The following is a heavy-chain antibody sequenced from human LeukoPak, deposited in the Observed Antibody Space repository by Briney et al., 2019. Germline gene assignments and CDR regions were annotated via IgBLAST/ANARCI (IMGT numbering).Heavy chain of an antibody. CDR3: ARIANVDMAMVNFDY. D-gene: IGHD5-18*01. CDR2: IYYSGST. Sequence: SETLSLTCAVYGESFSGYYWGWIRQPPGKGLEWIGTIYYSGSTFYNPSLKSRVTISLDTSKNQFSLKLTSVTAADTAVYYCARIANVDMAMVNFDYWGQGTLVTVSS. V-gene: IGHV4-34*01. CDR1: GESFSGYY. J-gene: IGHJ4*02.